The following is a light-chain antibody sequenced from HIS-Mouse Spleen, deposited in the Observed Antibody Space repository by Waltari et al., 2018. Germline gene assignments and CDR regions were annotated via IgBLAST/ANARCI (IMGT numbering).Light chain of an antibody. CDR2: DDS. CDR3: QVWDSSSDRV. J-gene: IGLJ1*01. CDR1: NIGSKS. Sequence: SYVLTQPPSVSVAPGQTARITWGGNNIGSKSVPWYQQKPGQAPVLVVYDDSDRPSGIPERFSGSNSGNTATLTISRVEAGDEADYYCQVWDSSSDRVFGTGTKVTVL. V-gene: IGLV3-21*02.